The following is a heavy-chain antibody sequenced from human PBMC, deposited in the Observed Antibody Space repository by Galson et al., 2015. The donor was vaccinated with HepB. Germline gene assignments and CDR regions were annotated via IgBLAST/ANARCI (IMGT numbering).Heavy chain of an antibody. D-gene: IGHD3-22*01. Sequence: TLSLTCTVSGGSISSSSSYWGWIRQPPGKGLEWIGSIYYSGSTYYNPSLKSRVTISVDSSKNHFSLKLSSVTAADTAVYYCARFGGSSGYYWPYYFDYWGQGTLVTVSS. CDR3: ARFGGSSGYYWPYYFDY. CDR1: GGSISSSSSY. V-gene: IGHV4-39*02. J-gene: IGHJ4*02. CDR2: IYYSGST.